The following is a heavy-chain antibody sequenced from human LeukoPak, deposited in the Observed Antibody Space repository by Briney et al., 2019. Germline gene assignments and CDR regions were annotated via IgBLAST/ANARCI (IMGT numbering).Heavy chain of an antibody. J-gene: IGHJ4*02. CDR3: VREYHGGYFDF. CDR1: GYIFTSDY. V-gene: IGHV1-46*03. Sequence: ASVKVSCKASGYIFTSDYMHWVRQAPRQGLEWLGVVYPSAGTSDPAQRFRARITLSDDTSTSTAYMELRSLKSEDTAIYFCVREYHGGYFDFWGQGTLVTVSS. CDR2: VYPSAGTS. D-gene: IGHD3-16*01.